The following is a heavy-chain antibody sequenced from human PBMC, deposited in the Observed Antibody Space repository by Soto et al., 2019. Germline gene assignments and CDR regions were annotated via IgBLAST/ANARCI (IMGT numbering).Heavy chain of an antibody. CDR1: GFTFSRFW. CDR3: TRDPGAYSSTWSFYFDS. Sequence: VGSLRLSCAASGFTFSRFWMHWVRQAPGKGLVWVSRINTDGSSTTYADSVKGRFTISRDNAKNTLYLQMDSLRAEDTGVYYCTRDPGAYSSTWSFYFDSWGQGTLVTV. CDR2: INTDGSST. V-gene: IGHV3-74*01. J-gene: IGHJ4*02. D-gene: IGHD6-13*01.